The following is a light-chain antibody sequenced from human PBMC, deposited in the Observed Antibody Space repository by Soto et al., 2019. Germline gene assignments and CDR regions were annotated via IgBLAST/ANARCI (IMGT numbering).Light chain of an antibody. CDR1: ESISSH. CDR2: DAS. V-gene: IGKV3-11*01. Sequence: EIVMTQSPATLSVSPGERATLSCRASESISSHLAWYQQKPGQAPRLLIYDASNRATGIPARFSGSGSGTDFTLTINSLEPEDFAVYYCQQRSNWPSITFGQGTRLEIK. CDR3: QQRSNWPSIT. J-gene: IGKJ5*01.